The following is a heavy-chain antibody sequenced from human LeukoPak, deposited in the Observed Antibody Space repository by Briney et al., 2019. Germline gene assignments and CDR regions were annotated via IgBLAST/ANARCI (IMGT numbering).Heavy chain of an antibody. CDR3: ASLTSSSWYNYYYYGMDV. J-gene: IGHJ6*04. CDR2: ISSSGSTI. Sequence: QPGGSLRLSCAASGFTSSSYEMNWVRQAPGKGLEWVSYISSSGSTIYYADSVKGRFTISRDNAKNSLYLQMNSLRAEDTAVYYCASLTSSSWYNYYYYGMDVWGKGTTVTVSS. D-gene: IGHD6-13*01. V-gene: IGHV3-48*03. CDR1: GFTSSSYE.